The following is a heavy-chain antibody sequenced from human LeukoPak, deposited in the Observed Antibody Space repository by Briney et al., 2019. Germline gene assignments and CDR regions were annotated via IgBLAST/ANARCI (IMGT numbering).Heavy chain of an antibody. Sequence: GESLKISCKGSGYSFASYWIAWVRQMPGKGLEWMGVIYPGTADITYSPSFQGQVPISADKSVSTAYLHWSSLKASDPAICYCARPLSSITSCPTYWGQGTLVTVSS. CDR1: GYSFASYW. CDR3: ARPLSSITSCPTY. J-gene: IGHJ4*02. V-gene: IGHV5-51*01. D-gene: IGHD2-2*01. CDR2: IYPGTADI.